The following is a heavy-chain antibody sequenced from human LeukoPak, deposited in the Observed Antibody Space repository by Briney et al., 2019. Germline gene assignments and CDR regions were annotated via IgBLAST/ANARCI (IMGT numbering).Heavy chain of an antibody. V-gene: IGHV3-23*01. CDR1: GFTFSSNA. D-gene: IGHD6-13*01. J-gene: IGHJ4*02. Sequence: PGGSLRLSCAASGFTFSSNAMNWGRQAPGKGLEWVSAISGTDTRTYYADSVKGRFTISRDNAKNSLYLQMNSLRAEDTAVYYCASRAGYTGSWSAFDYWGQGTLVTVSS. CDR2: ISGTDTRT. CDR3: ASRAGYTGSWSAFDY.